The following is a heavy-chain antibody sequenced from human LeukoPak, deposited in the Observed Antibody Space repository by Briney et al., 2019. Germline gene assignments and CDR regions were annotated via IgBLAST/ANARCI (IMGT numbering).Heavy chain of an antibody. V-gene: IGHV4-59*01. D-gene: IGHD2-15*01. J-gene: IGHJ5*02. Sequence: SETLSLTCTVSGGSISSDCWSWIRQPPGKGLEWIGYIYYSGSTNYNPSLKSGVTISVDTSKNQFSLKLSSVTAADTAVYYCARDRGYCSGGSCYRWFDPWGQGTLVTVSS. CDR2: IYYSGST. CDR3: ARDRGYCSGGSCYRWFDP. CDR1: GGSISSDC.